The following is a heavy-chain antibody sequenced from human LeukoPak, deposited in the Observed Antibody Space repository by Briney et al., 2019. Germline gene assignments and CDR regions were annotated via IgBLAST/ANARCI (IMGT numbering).Heavy chain of an antibody. CDR1: GFTFSTYA. CDR2: ISNDATKK. V-gene: IGHV3-30*18. Sequence: GGSLRLSCAASGFTFSTYAMHWVRQAPGKGLEWVAVISNDATKKYYADSVKGRSTISRDNSENTLYLQMNSLRAEDTAVYYCAKDMNTVTTTFDYWGQGTLVTVSS. CDR3: AKDMNTVTTTFDY. D-gene: IGHD4-17*01. J-gene: IGHJ4*02.